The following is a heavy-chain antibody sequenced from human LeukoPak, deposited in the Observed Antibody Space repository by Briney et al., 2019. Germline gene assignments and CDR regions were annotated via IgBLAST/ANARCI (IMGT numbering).Heavy chain of an antibody. Sequence: GGSLRLSCAASGFTFSNCAMSWVRQAPGEGLECVSAVSGGGDATFYADSVKGRFTISRDNTGNTLSLQMNSLRAEDTAVYFCAKTPQGYSAYYDYWGQGALVTVSS. V-gene: IGHV3-23*01. D-gene: IGHD5-12*01. CDR2: VSGGGDAT. CDR1: GFTFSNCA. CDR3: AKTPQGYSAYYDY. J-gene: IGHJ4*02.